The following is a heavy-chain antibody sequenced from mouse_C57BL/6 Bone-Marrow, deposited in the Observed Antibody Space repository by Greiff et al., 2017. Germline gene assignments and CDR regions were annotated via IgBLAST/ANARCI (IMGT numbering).Heavy chain of an antibody. Sequence: QVQLQQPGAELVMPGASVKLSCKASGYTFTSYWMHWVKQRPGQGLEWIGEIDPSDSYTNYNQKFKGKSTLTVDKSSITAYMQLSSLTSGDSAVYYCAREGSSSYWYFDVWGTGTTVTVSS. J-gene: IGHJ1*03. CDR3: AREGSSSYWYFDV. D-gene: IGHD1-1*01. V-gene: IGHV1-69*01. CDR1: GYTFTSYW. CDR2: IDPSDSYT.